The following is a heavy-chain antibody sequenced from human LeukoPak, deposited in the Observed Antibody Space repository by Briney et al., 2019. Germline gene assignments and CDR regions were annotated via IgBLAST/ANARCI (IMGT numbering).Heavy chain of an antibody. V-gene: IGHV4-59*08. CDR1: GGSISSYY. CDR2: IYYSGST. Sequence: SETLSLTCTVSGGSISSYYWSWIRQPPGKGLEWIGYIYYSGSTNYNPSLKSRVTISVDTSKNQFSLKLSSVTAADTAVYYCARQRVVVVPAAGFDPWGQGTLVTVSS. D-gene: IGHD2-2*01. J-gene: IGHJ5*02. CDR3: ARQRVVVVPAAGFDP.